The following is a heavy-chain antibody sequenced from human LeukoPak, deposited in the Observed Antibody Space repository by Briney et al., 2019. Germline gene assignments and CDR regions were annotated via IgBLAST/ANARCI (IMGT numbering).Heavy chain of an antibody. CDR3: ARVTREYSYFDY. CDR1: GFTFSSYS. D-gene: IGHD6-6*01. J-gene: IGHJ4*02. CDR2: ISSSSSYI. V-gene: IGHV3-21*01. Sequence: GGSLRLSCAASGFTFSSYSMNWVRQAPGKGLEWVSSISSSSSYIYYADSVKGRFTISRDNAKNSLYLQMNSLRAEDTAVYYCARVTREYSYFDYWGQGPLVTVSS.